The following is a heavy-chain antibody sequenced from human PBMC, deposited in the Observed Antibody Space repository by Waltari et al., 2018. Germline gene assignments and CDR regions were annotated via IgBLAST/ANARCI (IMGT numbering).Heavy chain of an antibody. J-gene: IGHJ4*02. CDR1: GFTFSSYA. Sequence: EVQLLESGGGLLQPGGSLRLSCAASGFTFSSYAMSWVRQAPGKGLEWVSGISGSGGSTYYADSVKGRFTISRDNSKNTLYLQMNSLRAEDTAVYYCAKRESYDSSGYHFDFWGQGSLVTVSS. D-gene: IGHD3-22*01. CDR3: AKRESYDSSGYHFDF. CDR2: ISGSGGST. V-gene: IGHV3-23*01.